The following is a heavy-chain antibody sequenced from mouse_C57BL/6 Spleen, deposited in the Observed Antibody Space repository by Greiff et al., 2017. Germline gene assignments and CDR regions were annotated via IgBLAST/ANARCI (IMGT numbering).Heavy chain of an antibody. CDR3: ARDVGYYGSSYWFAY. V-gene: IGHV5-4*01. D-gene: IGHD1-1*01. J-gene: IGHJ3*01. CDR2: ISDGGSYT. CDR1: GFTFSSYA. Sequence: EVQLVESGGGLVKPGGSLKLSCAASGFTFSSYAMSWVRQTPEKRLEWVATISDGGSYTYYPDNVKGRFTISRDNAKNNLYLQMSHLKSEDTAMYYCARDVGYYGSSYWFAYWGQGTLVTVSA.